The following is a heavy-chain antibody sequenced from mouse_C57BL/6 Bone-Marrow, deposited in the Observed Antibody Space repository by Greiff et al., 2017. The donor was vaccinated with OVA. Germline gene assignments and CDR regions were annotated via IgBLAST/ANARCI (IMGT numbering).Heavy chain of an antibody. J-gene: IGHJ3*01. V-gene: IGHV1-52*01. CDR3: ARWGDGYWLAY. D-gene: IGHD2-3*01. CDR1: GYTFTSYW. CDR2: IDPSDSET. Sequence: QVQLQQPGAELVRPGSSVKLSCKASGYTFTSYWMHWVKQRPIQGLEWIGNIDPSDSETHYNQKFKDKATLTVDKSSSTAYMQLSSLTSEDSAVYYCARWGDGYWLAYWGQGTLVTVSA.